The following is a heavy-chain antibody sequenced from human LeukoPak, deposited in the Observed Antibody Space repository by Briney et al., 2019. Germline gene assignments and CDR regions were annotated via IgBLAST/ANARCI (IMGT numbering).Heavy chain of an antibody. D-gene: IGHD2-21*02. Sequence: SETLSLTCTVSGYSISSGHYWGWIRQPPGKRLEWIGSIYHSGSTYYNPSLKSRVTISVDTSKNQFSLKLSSVTAADTAVYYCAREWSGDCCSGAFDIWGQGTMVTVSS. V-gene: IGHV4-38-2*02. CDR2: IYHSGST. CDR3: AREWSGDCCSGAFDI. J-gene: IGHJ3*02. CDR1: GYSISSGHY.